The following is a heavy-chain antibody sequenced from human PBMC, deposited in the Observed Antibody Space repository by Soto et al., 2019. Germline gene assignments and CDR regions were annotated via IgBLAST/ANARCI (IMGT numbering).Heavy chain of an antibody. CDR3: ARGLYSSSWSLDY. CDR1: GGSISRGGSY. CDR2: IYYSGST. V-gene: IGHV4-31*03. D-gene: IGHD6-13*01. J-gene: IGHJ4*02. Sequence: SETLSLTCTVSGGSISRGGSYWSWIRQHPGKGLEWIGYIYYSGSTYYNPSLKSRVTISVDTSKNQFSLKLSSVTAADTAVYYCARGLYSSSWSLDYWGQGTLVTVSS.